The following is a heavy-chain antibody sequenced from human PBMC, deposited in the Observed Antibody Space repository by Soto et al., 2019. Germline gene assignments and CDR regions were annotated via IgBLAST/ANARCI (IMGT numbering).Heavy chain of an antibody. V-gene: IGHV1-69*08. CDR2: IIPILGIA. CDR3: AREEHAYGSGRFFTG. Sequence: QVQLVQSGAEVKKPGSSVKVSCKASGGTFSSYTISWVRQAPGQGLEWMGRIIPILGIANYAQKFQGRVKXXADKSTSTAYMALCSVRSEDTAVYYSAREEHAYGSGRFFTGWGQATLVTVSS. CDR1: GGTFSSYT. J-gene: IGHJ4*02. D-gene: IGHD3-10*01.